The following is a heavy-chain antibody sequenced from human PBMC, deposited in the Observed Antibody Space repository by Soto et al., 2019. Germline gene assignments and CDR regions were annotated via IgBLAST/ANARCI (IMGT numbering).Heavy chain of an antibody. D-gene: IGHD2-8*01. CDR2: IIPIFGTA. CDR3: ASSTLGYCTNGVCYAPFDY. Sequence: QVQLVQSGAEVKKPGSSVKVSCKASGGTFSSYAISWVRQAPGQGLEWMGGIIPIFGTANYAQKFQGRVTITADESTSTAYMEMSSLRSEDTDVYYCASSTLGYCTNGVCYAPFDYWGQGPLVTVSS. V-gene: IGHV1-69*01. J-gene: IGHJ4*02. CDR1: GGTFSSYA.